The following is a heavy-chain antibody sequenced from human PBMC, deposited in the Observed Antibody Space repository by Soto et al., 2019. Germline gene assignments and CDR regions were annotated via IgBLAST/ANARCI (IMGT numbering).Heavy chain of an antibody. V-gene: IGHV3-49*03. J-gene: IGHJ5*02. CDR2: IRSKAYGGTT. Sequence: GGSLRLSCTASGFTFGDYAMSWFRQAPGKGLEWVGFIRSKAYGGTTEYAASVKGRFTISRDDSKSIAYLQMNSLKTEDTAVYYCTRVLQGFGDFNPNWFDPWGQGTLVTVSS. CDR1: GFTFGDYA. CDR3: TRVLQGFGDFNPNWFDP. D-gene: IGHD3-10*01.